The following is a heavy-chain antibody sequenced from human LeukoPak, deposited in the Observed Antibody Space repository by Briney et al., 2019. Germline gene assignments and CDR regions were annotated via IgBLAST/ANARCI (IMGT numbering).Heavy chain of an antibody. CDR3: ATDASGISHHAMGV. D-gene: IGHD3-10*01. J-gene: IGHJ6*02. Sequence: PGGSLRLSCAASGFTFSIYGMHWVRQAPGKGLEWVAFISTDGSYTHYADSVKGRFTISRDNPKNTLNLQMNSLRAEDTAVYYCATDASGISHHAMGVWGQGTRSPSP. V-gene: IGHV3-30*03. CDR1: GFTFSIYG. CDR2: ISTDGSYT.